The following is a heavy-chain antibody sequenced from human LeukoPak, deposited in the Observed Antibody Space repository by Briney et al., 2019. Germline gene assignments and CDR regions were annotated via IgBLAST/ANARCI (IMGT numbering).Heavy chain of an antibody. CDR1: GGTFSSYA. CDR3: ARSVAAYINWFDP. J-gene: IGHJ5*02. V-gene: IGHV1-69*06. Sequence: SVKVSCKASGGTFSSYAISWVRQAPGQGLEWMGGIIPIFGTANYAQKFQGRVTITADKSTSTAYMELSSLRSEDTAVYYCARSVAAYINWFDPWGQGTLVTVSS. CDR2: IIPIFGTA. D-gene: IGHD2-15*01.